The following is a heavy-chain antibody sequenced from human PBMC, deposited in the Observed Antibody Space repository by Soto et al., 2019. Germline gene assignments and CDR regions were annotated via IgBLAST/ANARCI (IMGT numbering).Heavy chain of an antibody. V-gene: IGHV1-69*13. CDR1: GGTFGSYA. J-gene: IGHJ4*02. Sequence: SVKVSFKASGGTFGSYAISWVRQAPGQGLEWMGGIIPIFGTANYAQKFQGRVTITADESTSTAYMELSSLRSEDTAVYYCARVDFLAYCGGDCYSRPHYWGQGTLVTVSS. CDR2: IIPIFGTA. D-gene: IGHD2-21*02. CDR3: ARVDFLAYCGGDCYSRPHY.